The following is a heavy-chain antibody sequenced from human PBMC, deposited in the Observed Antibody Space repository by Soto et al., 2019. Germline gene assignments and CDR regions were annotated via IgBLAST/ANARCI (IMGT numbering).Heavy chain of an antibody. CDR3: ARPKYGETYFDS. V-gene: IGHV1-2*02. CDR2: INPYSGGT. D-gene: IGHD2-21*01. J-gene: IGHJ4*02. Sequence: QVQMVQSGAEVKRPGASVKVSCKASGYTFTDHYIHWLRQAPGQSLEWMGWINPYSGGTHFGRKFQDRVTMARDTSVSTAYMELSSLKSDDTAVYYCARPKYGETYFDSWGQGTVVTVSS. CDR1: GYTFTDHY.